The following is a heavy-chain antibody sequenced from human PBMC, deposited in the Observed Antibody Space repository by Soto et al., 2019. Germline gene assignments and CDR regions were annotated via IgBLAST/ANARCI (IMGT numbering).Heavy chain of an antibody. J-gene: IGHJ6*02. Sequence: ASVKVSCKASGGTFSSYAISWVRQAPGQGLEWMGGIIPIFGTANYAQKFQGRVTITADESTSTAYMELGSLRSEDTAVYYCARYSSDASYYYYYGMDVWGQGTTVTVYS. V-gene: IGHV1-69*13. D-gene: IGHD2-15*01. CDR2: IIPIFGTA. CDR1: GGTFSSYA. CDR3: ARYSSDASYYYYYGMDV.